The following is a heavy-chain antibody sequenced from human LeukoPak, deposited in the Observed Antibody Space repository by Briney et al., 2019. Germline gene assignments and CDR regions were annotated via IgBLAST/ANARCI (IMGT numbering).Heavy chain of an antibody. D-gene: IGHD3-16*02. CDR1: GFTFGSPW. J-gene: IGHJ4*02. CDR2: INSDGSAT. V-gene: IGHV3-74*01. CDR3: ARGTAGYHGSYFDY. Sequence: GWSLRLSCAASGFTFGSPWMHWVRQAPGKGLVWVSRINSDGSATAYADSVKGRFTISRDNAENTLYLQMNSLRAEDTAVYYCARGTAGYHGSYFDYWGQGTLVTVSS.